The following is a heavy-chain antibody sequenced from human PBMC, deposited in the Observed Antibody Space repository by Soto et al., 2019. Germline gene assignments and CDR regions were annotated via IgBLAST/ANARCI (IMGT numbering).Heavy chain of an antibody. Sequence: ASVKVSCKASGGTFSSYAISWVRQAPGQGLEWMGGIIPIFGTANYAQKFQGRVTITADESTSTAYMELSSLRSEDTAVYYCARRIAARHPGHFDYWGQGTLVTVST. J-gene: IGHJ4*02. CDR3: ARRIAARHPGHFDY. V-gene: IGHV1-69*13. CDR1: GGTFSSYA. D-gene: IGHD6-6*01. CDR2: IIPIFGTA.